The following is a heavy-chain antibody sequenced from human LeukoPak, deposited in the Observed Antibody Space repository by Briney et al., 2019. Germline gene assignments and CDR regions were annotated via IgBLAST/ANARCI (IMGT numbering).Heavy chain of an antibody. D-gene: IGHD3-3*01. CDR1: GGSISSSSYY. J-gene: IGHJ6*03. CDR2: IFYSGST. CDR3: GRLTEKNSWSGFPPYYIEV. V-gene: IGHV4-39*01. Sequence: PSETLSLTCTVSGGSISSSSYYWGWIRQPPGKGLEWIGSIFYSGSTYYNPSLKSRVTISVDTSKNQFSLKLSSVTAADTAVYYCGRLTEKNSWSGFPPYYIEVWGEGTTVAVSS.